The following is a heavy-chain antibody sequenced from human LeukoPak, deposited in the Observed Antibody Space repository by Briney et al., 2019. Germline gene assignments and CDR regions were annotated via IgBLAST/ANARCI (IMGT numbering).Heavy chain of an antibody. CDR3: ARDHYDFWSGPSLTGGMDV. J-gene: IGHJ6*02. CDR1: GFTFSSYA. V-gene: IGHV3-33*08. CDR2: IWYDGSNK. D-gene: IGHD3-3*01. Sequence: HPGGSLRLSCAASGFTFSSYATSWVRQAPGKGLEWVAVIWYDGSNKYYADSVKGRFTISRDNSKNTLYLQMNSLRAEDTAVYYCARDHYDFWSGPSLTGGMDVWGQGTTVTVSS.